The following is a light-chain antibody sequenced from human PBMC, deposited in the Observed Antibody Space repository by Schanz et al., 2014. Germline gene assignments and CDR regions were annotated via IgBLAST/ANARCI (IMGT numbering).Light chain of an antibody. V-gene: IGLV2-14*01. Sequence: QSALTQPASVSGSPGQSITISCTGTSSDVGGYNYVSWYQQHPGKAPKLMIYDVSNRPSGVSNRFSGSKSGNTASLTISGLQPEDEADYYCCSYAGSSTFVFGGGTKLTVL. CDR3: CSYAGSSTFV. CDR2: DVS. CDR1: SSDVGGYNY. J-gene: IGLJ3*02.